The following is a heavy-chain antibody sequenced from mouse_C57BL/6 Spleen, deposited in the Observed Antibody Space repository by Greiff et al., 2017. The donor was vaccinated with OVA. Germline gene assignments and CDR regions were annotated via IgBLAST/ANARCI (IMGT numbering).Heavy chain of an antibody. D-gene: IGHD2-4*01. Sequence: QVQLQQSGPGLVQPSQSLSITCTVSGFSLTSYGVHWVRPSPGKGLEWLGVIWSGGSTDYNAAFISRLSISKDNSKSQVFFKMNSLQADDTAIYYCATYDYDDAMDYWGQGTSVTVSS. J-gene: IGHJ4*01. V-gene: IGHV2-2*01. CDR2: IWSGGST. CDR3: ATYDYDDAMDY. CDR1: GFSLTSYG.